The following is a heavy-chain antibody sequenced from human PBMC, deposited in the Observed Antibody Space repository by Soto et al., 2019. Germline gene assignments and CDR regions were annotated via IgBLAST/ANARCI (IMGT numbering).Heavy chain of an antibody. J-gene: IGHJ6*02. CDR1: GYTFTSYG. CDR2: ISAYNGNT. D-gene: IGHD4-4*01. V-gene: IGHV1-18*01. CDR3: AIDYSKHHRSYYGMDV. Sequence: QVQLVQSGAEVKKPGASVKVSCKASGYTFTSYGISWVRQATGQGLEWMGWISAYNGNTNYAQKLQGRVTMTTDTXTXXAYMELRSLRSDDTAVYYSAIDYSKHHRSYYGMDVWGQGTTVTVSS.